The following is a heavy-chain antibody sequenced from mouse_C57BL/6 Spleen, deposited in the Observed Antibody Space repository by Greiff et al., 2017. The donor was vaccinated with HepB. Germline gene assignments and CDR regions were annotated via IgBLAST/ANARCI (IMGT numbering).Heavy chain of an antibody. J-gene: IGHJ2*01. D-gene: IGHD2-4*01. V-gene: IGHV1-19*01. CDR3: ARDDYDPHFDY. Sequence: EVKLVESGPVLVKPGASVKMSCKASGYTFTDYYMNWVKQSHGKSLEWIGVINPYNGGTSYNQKFKGKATLTVDKSSSTAYMELNSLTSEDSAVYYCARDDYDPHFDYWGQGTTLTVSS. CDR2: INPYNGGT. CDR1: GYTFTDYY.